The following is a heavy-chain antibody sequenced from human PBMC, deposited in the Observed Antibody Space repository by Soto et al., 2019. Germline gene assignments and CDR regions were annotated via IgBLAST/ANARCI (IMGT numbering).Heavy chain of an antibody. Sequence: QMQLQQSGPGAVKPAEILSLTCTVSRAPISTYYWTWIRRAPGKGLECIGYLYYGGNTNYQPPLKSRVTMSVDTSKNHFYLTLTSATAADTAVYFCARGGSEGGLEVWGQGTTVAFSS. CDR1: RAPISTYY. CDR3: ARGGSEGGLEV. D-gene: IGHD3-10*01. CDR2: LYYGGNT. J-gene: IGHJ6*02. V-gene: IGHV4-59*01.